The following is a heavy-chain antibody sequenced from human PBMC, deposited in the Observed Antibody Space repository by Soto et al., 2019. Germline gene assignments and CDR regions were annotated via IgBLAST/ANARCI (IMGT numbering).Heavy chain of an antibody. CDR3: ARGSQIYDYVWGSYRPFDY. V-gene: IGHV3-7*03. D-gene: IGHD3-16*02. CDR2: IKQDGSEK. J-gene: IGHJ4*02. CDR1: GFTFISNW. Sequence: PGGSLRLSCAASGFTFISNWMSWGRQAPGKGLKWVANIKQDGSEKYYVDSVKGRFTVSRDNAKNSLYLQINSLRAEDTAVYYCARGSQIYDYVWGSYRPFDYWGQGTLVTVSS.